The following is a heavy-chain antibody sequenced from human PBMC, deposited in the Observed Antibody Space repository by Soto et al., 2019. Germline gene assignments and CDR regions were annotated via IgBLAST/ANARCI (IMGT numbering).Heavy chain of an antibody. CDR1: GGSINSGGYY. V-gene: IGHV4-31*03. D-gene: IGHD1-26*01. CDR3: ARVYSGNYLSFDY. CDR2: IYYSGST. J-gene: IGHJ4*02. Sequence: QVQLQESGPGLVKPSQTLSLTCTVSGGSINSGGYYWNWIRQHPGKDLEWIGYIYYSGSTHYNPSLKSRVTISGDTSKNQFSLMLSSVTAADTAVYYCARVYSGNYLSFDYWGQGSLVTVSS.